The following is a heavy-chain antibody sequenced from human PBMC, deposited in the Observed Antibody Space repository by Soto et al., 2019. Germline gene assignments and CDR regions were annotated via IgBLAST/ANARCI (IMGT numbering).Heavy chain of an antibody. D-gene: IGHD4-17*01. Sequence: QVQLQESGPGLVKPSETLSLTCTVSGGSVSSGSYYWSWIRQPPGKGLEWIGYIYYSGSTNYNPSLKSRVTISVDTPKNQFSLKLSSVTAADTAVYYCARVDDYGGNSNWFAPWGQGTLVTVSS. CDR2: IYYSGST. V-gene: IGHV4-61*01. CDR1: GGSVSSGSYY. J-gene: IGHJ5*02. CDR3: ARVDDYGGNSNWFAP.